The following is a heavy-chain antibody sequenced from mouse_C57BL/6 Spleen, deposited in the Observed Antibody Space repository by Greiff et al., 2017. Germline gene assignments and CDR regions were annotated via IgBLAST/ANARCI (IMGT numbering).Heavy chain of an antibody. CDR2: IYPGDGDT. V-gene: IGHV1-82*01. CDR3: ARRGSSSCDY. Sequence: VQLQQSGPELVKPGASVKISCTASGYAFSSSWMNWVKQRPGKGLEWIGRIYPGDGDTNYNGKFKGKATLTADKSSSTAYMQLSSLTSEDSAVYFCARRGSSSCDYWGQGTTLTVSS. CDR1: GYAFSSSW. J-gene: IGHJ2*01. D-gene: IGHD1-1*01.